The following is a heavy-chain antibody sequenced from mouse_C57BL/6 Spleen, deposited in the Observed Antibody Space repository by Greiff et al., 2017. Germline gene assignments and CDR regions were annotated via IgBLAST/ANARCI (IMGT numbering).Heavy chain of an antibody. CDR2: IYPSDSET. CDR3: ARDYGSSYGDY. V-gene: IGHV1-61*01. CDR1: GYTFTSYW. D-gene: IGHD1-1*01. J-gene: IGHJ2*01. Sequence: QVQLQQPGAELVRPGSSVKLSCKASGYTFTSYWMDWVKQRPGQGLEWIGNIYPSDSETHYNQKFKDKATLTVDKSSSTAYMQLSSLTSEDSAVYYCARDYGSSYGDYWGQGTTLTVSS.